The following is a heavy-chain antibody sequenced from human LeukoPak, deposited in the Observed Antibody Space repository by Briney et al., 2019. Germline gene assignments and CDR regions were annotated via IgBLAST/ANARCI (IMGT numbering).Heavy chain of an antibody. J-gene: IGHJ4*02. D-gene: IGHD2-15*01. CDR1: GASISSDY. V-gene: IGHV4-59*08. CDR3: ARRGAFNALNC. Sequence: SETLSLTCTVSGASISSDYWSWVRQPPGKGLEWIGYIYYTGSANYNPSLKSRLTMSVDTSKNQFSLKLSSVTAADTAVYYCARRGAFNALNCWGRGTLATVSS. CDR2: IYYTGSA.